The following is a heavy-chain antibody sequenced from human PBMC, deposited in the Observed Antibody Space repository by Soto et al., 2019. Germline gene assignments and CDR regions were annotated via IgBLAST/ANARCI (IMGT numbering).Heavy chain of an antibody. V-gene: IGHV1-8*01. CDR3: TASSWTGAGLDF. D-gene: IGHD6-13*01. Sequence: GASVKVSCKASGYTFTSWDVYWVRQAAGQGLEWMGYMNPRSGNTGYEQKFQGRVTMTRDTSISTAYMELSSLTSDDTAVYYCTASSWTGAGLDFWGQGTPVTLSS. CDR2: MNPRSGNT. CDR1: GYTFTSWD. J-gene: IGHJ4*01.